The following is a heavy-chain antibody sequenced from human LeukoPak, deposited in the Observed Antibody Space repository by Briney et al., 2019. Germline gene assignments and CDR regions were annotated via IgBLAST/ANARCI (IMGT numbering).Heavy chain of an antibody. Sequence: PSETLSLTCTVSGASVSSYYWAWIRQPAGKGLEWIGRIYTGATLNYNPSLESRVTMSLDNFKNHFSLSLTSVTAADTAVYYCAGEQFASGKDYYYYMDVWGKGTTVTVSS. D-gene: IGHD3-10*01. CDR3: AGEQFASGKDYYYYMDV. CDR2: IYTGATL. CDR1: GASVSSYY. J-gene: IGHJ6*03. V-gene: IGHV4-4*07.